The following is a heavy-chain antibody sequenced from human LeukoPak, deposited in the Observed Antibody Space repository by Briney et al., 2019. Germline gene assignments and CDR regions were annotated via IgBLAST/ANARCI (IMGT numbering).Heavy chain of an antibody. CDR3: ARAGGGKYCSSTSCSFDY. Sequence: PSETLSLTCTVSGGSISSYYWSWIRQPPGKGLEWIGYIYYSGSTNYNPSLKSRVTISVDTSKNQFSLKLSSVTAADTAVYYCARAGGGKYCSSTSCSFDYWGQGTLVTVSS. J-gene: IGHJ4*02. CDR2: IYYSGST. V-gene: IGHV4-59*08. D-gene: IGHD2-2*01. CDR1: GGSISSYY.